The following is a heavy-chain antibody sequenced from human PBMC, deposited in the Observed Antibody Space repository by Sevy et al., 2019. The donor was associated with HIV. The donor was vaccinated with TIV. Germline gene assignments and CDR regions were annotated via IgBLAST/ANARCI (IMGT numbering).Heavy chain of an antibody. V-gene: IGHV3-30*04. CDR1: GFTFSGYA. Sequence: GGSLRLSCAASGFTFSGYAMHWVRQAPGKGLEWVGVISYDGSNKYYADSVKGRFTISRDNSKNTLYLQMNSLRAEDTVVYYCAREGRYYDYVWGGQGALVTVSS. CDR2: ISYDGSNK. J-gene: IGHJ4*01. CDR3: AREGRYYDYVW. D-gene: IGHD3-16*01.